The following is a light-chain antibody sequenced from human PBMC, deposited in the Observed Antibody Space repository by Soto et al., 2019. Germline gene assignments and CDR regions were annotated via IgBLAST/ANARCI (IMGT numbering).Light chain of an antibody. Sequence: AIQLTQSPSSLSASVGDRVTITCRASQGFTSGLAWFQQKPGRAPKLLIYDASTLESGVPSRFSGSESGTDFTLTISRVQPEDFVSYYCQQFDTYSLTFGQGTRLEIK. CDR3: QQFDTYSLT. CDR2: DAS. CDR1: QGFTSG. J-gene: IGKJ5*01. V-gene: IGKV1-13*02.